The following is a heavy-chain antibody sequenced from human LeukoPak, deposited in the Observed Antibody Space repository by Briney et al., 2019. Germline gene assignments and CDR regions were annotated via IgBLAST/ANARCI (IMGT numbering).Heavy chain of an antibody. J-gene: IGHJ4*02. V-gene: IGHV3-21*01. CDR2: ISSSSSYI. D-gene: IGHD3-3*01. CDR3: ARDERITIFGVVTIDY. CDR1: GFTFSSYS. Sequence: GGSLRLSCAASGFTFSSYSMNWVRQAPGKGLEWVSSISSSSSYIYYADSVKGRFTISRDNAKNSLYLQMNSLRAEDTAVYYCARDERITIFGVVTIDYWGQGTLVTVSS.